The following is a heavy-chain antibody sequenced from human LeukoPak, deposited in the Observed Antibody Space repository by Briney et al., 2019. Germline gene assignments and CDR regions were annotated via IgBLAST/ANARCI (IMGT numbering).Heavy chain of an antibody. CDR1: GFTFSSYA. Sequence: GGSLRLSCAASGFTFSSYAMSWVRQAPGKGLEWVSGISGSGGSTYYGDSVKGRFTISRDNSKNTLYLQMNSLRAEDTAVYYCAKEELEMGTITGSDNWGQGTLVTVSS. J-gene: IGHJ4*02. D-gene: IGHD5-24*01. V-gene: IGHV3-23*01. CDR3: AKEELEMGTITGSDN. CDR2: ISGSGGST.